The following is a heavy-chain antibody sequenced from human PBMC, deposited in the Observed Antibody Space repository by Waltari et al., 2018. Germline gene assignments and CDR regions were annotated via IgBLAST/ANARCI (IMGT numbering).Heavy chain of an antibody. D-gene: IGHD3-3*01. CDR2: ISYSGDT. CDR1: GASIRGYH. V-gene: IGHV4-59*01. Sequence: VQLQESGPGLVKPSETLSLTCAVSGASIRGYHWTWIRQPPGGGLEWIGQISYSGDTAYGPSLRSRVTISVDTSNNHFSLKLTSVTAADTAVYYCARATVFGVVTDTFDIWSQGTMVTVSS. J-gene: IGHJ3*02. CDR3: ARATVFGVVTDTFDI.